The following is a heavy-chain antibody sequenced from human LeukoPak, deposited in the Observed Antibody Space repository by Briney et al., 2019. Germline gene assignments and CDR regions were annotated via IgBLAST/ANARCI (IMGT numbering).Heavy chain of an antibody. D-gene: IGHD3-16*01. V-gene: IGHV3-7*03. CDR1: GFAFSRYW. J-gene: IGHJ4*02. Sequence: GGSLRLSCAASGFAFSRYWMSWVRQAPGKGLEWVANIKQDGSEKYYVDSVKGRFTISRDNAKNSLYLQMNSLRAEDTAVYYCAKEAGYGDYYFDYWGQGTLVTVSS. CDR3: AKEAGYGDYYFDY. CDR2: IKQDGSEK.